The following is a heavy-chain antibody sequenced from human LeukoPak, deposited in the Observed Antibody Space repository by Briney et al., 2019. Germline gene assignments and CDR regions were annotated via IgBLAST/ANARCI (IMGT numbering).Heavy chain of an antibody. J-gene: IGHJ3*02. CDR1: GFTLSSYS. D-gene: IGHD2-21*02. Sequence: GSLRLSFAASGFTLSSYSMNWVRQAPGKGLEWVSYISSGSSTIYYADSVKGRFTISRDNAKNSLCLQMNSLRDEDTAVYYCARENIVVVTAIRDAFDIWGQGTMVTVSS. V-gene: IGHV3-48*02. CDR2: ISSGSSTI. CDR3: ARENIVVVTAIRDAFDI.